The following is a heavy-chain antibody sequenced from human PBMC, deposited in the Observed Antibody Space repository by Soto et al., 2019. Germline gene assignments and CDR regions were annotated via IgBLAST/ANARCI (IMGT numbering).Heavy chain of an antibody. CDR3: AKDMDYGGHHPTLDY. D-gene: IGHD4-17*01. Sequence: GGSLRLSCAASGFTFDDYAMHWVRQAPGKGLEWVSGISWNSGSIGYADSVKGRFTISRDNAKNSLYLQMNSLRAEDTALYYCAKDMDYGGHHPTLDYWGQGTLVTVSS. J-gene: IGHJ4*02. CDR2: ISWNSGSI. CDR1: GFTFDDYA. V-gene: IGHV3-9*01.